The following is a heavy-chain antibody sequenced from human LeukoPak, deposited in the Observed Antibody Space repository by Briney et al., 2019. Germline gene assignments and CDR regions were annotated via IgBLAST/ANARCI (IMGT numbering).Heavy chain of an antibody. J-gene: IGHJ4*02. V-gene: IGHV5-51*01. CDR2: IYPGDSDT. CDR1: GYSFTSYW. CDR3: ARHRWVGSSSYLPDY. Sequence: PGEPLKISCKGSGYSFTSYWIGWVRQMPGKGLEWMGVIYPGDSDTRYSPSFQGQVTISADKSISTAYLQWSSLKASDTAMYYCARHRWVGSSSYLPDYWGQGTLVTVSS. D-gene: IGHD6-6*01.